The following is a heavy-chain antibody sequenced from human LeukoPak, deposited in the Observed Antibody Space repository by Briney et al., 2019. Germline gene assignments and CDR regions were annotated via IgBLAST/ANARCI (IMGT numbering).Heavy chain of an antibody. J-gene: IGHJ6*02. Sequence: GGSLRLSCAASGFTVSSNYMSWVRQAPGKGLEWVSVIYSGGSTYYADSVKGRFTISRDNSKNTPYLQMNSLRAEDTAVYYCARGYYYDSSGQMHDGMDVWGQGTTVTVSS. CDR2: IYSGGST. V-gene: IGHV3-66*01. CDR3: ARGYYYDSSGQMHDGMDV. D-gene: IGHD3-22*01. CDR1: GFTVSSNY.